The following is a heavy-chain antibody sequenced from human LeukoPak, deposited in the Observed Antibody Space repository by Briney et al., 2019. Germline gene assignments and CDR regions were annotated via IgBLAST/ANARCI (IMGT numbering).Heavy chain of an antibody. V-gene: IGHV4-30-2*01. Sequence: PSQTLSLTCAVSGGSIGSGGYSWSWIRQPPGKGLEWIGEINHSGSTNYNPSLKSRVTISVDTSENQFSLKLSSVTAADTAVYYCAREFNGRYWFDPWGQGTLVTVSS. CDR3: AREFNGRYWFDP. CDR1: GGSIGSGGYS. CDR2: INHSGST. J-gene: IGHJ5*02.